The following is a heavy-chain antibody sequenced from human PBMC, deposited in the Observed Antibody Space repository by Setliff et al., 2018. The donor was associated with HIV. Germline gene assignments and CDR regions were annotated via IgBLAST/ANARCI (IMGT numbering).Heavy chain of an antibody. D-gene: IGHD2-21*02. CDR1: GYSFPSYW. Sequence: GASLKISCKGSGYSFPSYWIAWVRQMPGKGLEWMGIIYPGDSDTRYSPSFQGQVTISVDRSINTAYLQWSSLKASDTAMYYCARHVLVTRDVRYFDYWGQGTLVTVAS. CDR3: ARHVLVTRDVRYFDY. J-gene: IGHJ4*02. CDR2: IYPGDSDT. V-gene: IGHV5-51*01.